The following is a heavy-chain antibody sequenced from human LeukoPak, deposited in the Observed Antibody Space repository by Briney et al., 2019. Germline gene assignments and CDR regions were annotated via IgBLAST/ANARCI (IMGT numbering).Heavy chain of an antibody. D-gene: IGHD3-10*01. V-gene: IGHV3-7*01. CDR3: ARSYYGSGSYWNY. CDR2: IKEDGNEK. J-gene: IGHJ4*02. Sequence: GGSLRLSCAASGFTFSSYWMSWVRQAPGKGLEWVAKIKEDGNEKYYVDSVKGRFTISRDNAKNSLYLQMNSLRAEDTAVYYCARSYYGSGSYWNYWGQGTLVIVSS. CDR1: GFTFSSYW.